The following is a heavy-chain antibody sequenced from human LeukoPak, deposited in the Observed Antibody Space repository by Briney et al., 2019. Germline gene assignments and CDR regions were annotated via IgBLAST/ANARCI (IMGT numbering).Heavy chain of an antibody. J-gene: IGHJ4*02. Sequence: GGSLRLSCAASGFTFSSYGMHWVRQAPGKGLEWVAFIRYDGSNKYYADSVKGRFTISRDNSKNTLYLQMNSLRAEDTAVYYCAKNYYDILTGNYFDYWGQGTLVTVSS. CDR3: AKNYYDILTGNYFDY. CDR1: GFTFSSYG. V-gene: IGHV3-30*02. D-gene: IGHD3-9*01. CDR2: IRYDGSNK.